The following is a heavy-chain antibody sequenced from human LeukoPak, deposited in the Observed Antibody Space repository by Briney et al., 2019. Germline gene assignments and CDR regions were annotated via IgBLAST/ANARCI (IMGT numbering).Heavy chain of an antibody. D-gene: IGHD4-17*01. J-gene: IGHJ4*02. CDR1: GFTFDDYA. V-gene: IGHV3-9*01. CDR2: ISWNSGSI. Sequence: PGGSLRLSCAASGFTFDDYAMHWVRQAPGKDLEWVSGISWNSGSIGYADSVKGRFTISRDNAKNSLYLQMNSLRAGDTALYYCAKGSSYGDYPYYFDYWGQGTLVTVSS. CDR3: AKGSSYGDYPYYFDY.